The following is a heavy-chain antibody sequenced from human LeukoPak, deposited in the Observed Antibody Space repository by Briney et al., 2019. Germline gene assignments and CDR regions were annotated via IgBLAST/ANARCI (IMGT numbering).Heavy chain of an antibody. V-gene: IGHV3-64*01. CDR1: GFTFSNYG. J-gene: IGHJ4*01. CDR3: TRRYCTSTTCSHFDD. Sequence: GGSLRLSCAASGFTFSNYGMHWVRQAPGQGLEYVSSISRDGATPYYANSVKGRFTISRDNSKNTLYLQMGSLRAEDTAVYYCTRRYCTSTTCSHFDDWGHGTLVPLSS. CDR2: ISRDGATP. D-gene: IGHD2-2*01.